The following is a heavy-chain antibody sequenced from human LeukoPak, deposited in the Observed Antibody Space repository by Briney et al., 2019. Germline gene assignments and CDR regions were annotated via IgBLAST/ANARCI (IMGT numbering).Heavy chain of an antibody. CDR3: ARDWTGYAFDI. J-gene: IGHJ3*02. V-gene: IGHV1-8*01. D-gene: IGHD3/OR15-3a*01. Sequence: ASVKVSCKASGYTFTSYDINWVRQATGQGLEWMGWMNPNSGNTGYAQKFQGRVTMTRNTSISTAYMELSSLRSDDTAVYYWARDWTGYAFDIWGQGTMVTVSS. CDR2: MNPNSGNT. CDR1: GYTFTSYD.